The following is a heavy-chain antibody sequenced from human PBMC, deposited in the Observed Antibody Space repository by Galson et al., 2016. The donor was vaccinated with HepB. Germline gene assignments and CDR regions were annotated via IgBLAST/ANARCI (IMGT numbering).Heavy chain of an antibody. J-gene: IGHJ4*02. CDR1: GFGLNDHA. D-gene: IGHD4-23*01. CDR2: ISGGGHT. V-gene: IGHV3-23*01. CDR3: AKDRFLAGNFFFDY. Sequence: SLRLSCATSGFGLNDHAMSWVRQAPGKGLQWVSTISGGGHTYYADSVKGRFTVSRDTPTHTLFLQMSSLRGEDTALYYCAKDRFLAGNFFFDYRGRGALVTVPS.